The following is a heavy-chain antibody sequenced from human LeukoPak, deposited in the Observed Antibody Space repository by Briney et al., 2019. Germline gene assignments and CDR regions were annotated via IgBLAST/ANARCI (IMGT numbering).Heavy chain of an antibody. CDR3: ARVNWGSEAFDI. D-gene: IGHD7-27*01. CDR1: GYTFTGYY. J-gene: IGHJ3*02. V-gene: IGHV1-2*02. Sequence: ASVKVSCKASGYTFTGYYMHWVRQAPGQGLEWMGWINPNSGGTSYAQKFQGRVTMTRDTSISTAYMELSRLRSDDTAVYYCARVNWGSEAFDIWGQGTMVTVSS. CDR2: INPNSGGT.